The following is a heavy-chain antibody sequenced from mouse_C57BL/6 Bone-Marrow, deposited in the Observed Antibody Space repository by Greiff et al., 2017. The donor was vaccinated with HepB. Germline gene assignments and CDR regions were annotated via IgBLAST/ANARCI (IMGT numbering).Heavy chain of an antibody. Sequence: QVQLQQPGAELVKPGASVKMSCKASGYTFTSYWITWVKQRPGHGLEWIGDIYPGSGSTNYNEKFKSKATLTVDTSSSTAYMQLSSLTSEDSAVYYCARGWLRRRTWFAYWGQGTLVTVSA. V-gene: IGHV1-55*01. CDR3: ARGWLRRRTWFAY. D-gene: IGHD2-2*01. CDR2: IYPGSGST. J-gene: IGHJ3*01. CDR1: GYTFTSYW.